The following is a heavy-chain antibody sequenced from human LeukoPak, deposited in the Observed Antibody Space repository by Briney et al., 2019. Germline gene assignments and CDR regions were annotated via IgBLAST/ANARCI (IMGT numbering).Heavy chain of an antibody. Sequence: GESLRLSCAASGFIFSSYATSWVRQAPGKGLEWVSAISGSGGSTYYADSVKGRFTISRDNSKNTLYLQMNSLRAEDTAVYYCAKVAAMVTWYFDYWGQGTLVTVSS. CDR1: GFIFSSYA. J-gene: IGHJ4*02. CDR2: ISGSGGST. D-gene: IGHD5-18*01. CDR3: AKVAAMVTWYFDY. V-gene: IGHV3-23*01.